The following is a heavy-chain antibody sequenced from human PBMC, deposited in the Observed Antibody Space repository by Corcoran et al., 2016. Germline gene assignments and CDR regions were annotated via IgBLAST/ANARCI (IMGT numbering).Heavy chain of an antibody. J-gene: IGHJ6*02. D-gene: IGHD2-15*01. Sequence: EVQLVESGGGLVQPGGSLRLSCAASGFTFSSYSMNWVRQAPGKGLEWVSYISSSSSTIYYADSVKGRFTISRDNAKNSLYLQMNSLRAEDTAVYYCARVGRVGYCSGGSCFLGGMDVWGQGTTVTVSS. CDR1: GFTFSSYS. CDR3: ARVGRVGYCSGGSCFLGGMDV. V-gene: IGHV3-48*04. CDR2: ISSSSSTI.